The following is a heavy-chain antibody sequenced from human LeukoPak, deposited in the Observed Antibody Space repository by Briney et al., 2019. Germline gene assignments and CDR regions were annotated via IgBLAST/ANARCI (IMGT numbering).Heavy chain of an antibody. CDR2: IKQDGSEK. CDR3: AREAPYGMDV. J-gene: IGHJ6*02. V-gene: IGHV3-7*01. Sequence: GGSLRLSCAASGFTFGSYWMSWVSQAPGKGLEWVANIKQDGSEKYYVDSVKGRFTISRDNAKNSLYLQLDSLRAEDTAVYYCAREAPYGMDVWGQGTTVTVSS. CDR1: GFTFGSYW.